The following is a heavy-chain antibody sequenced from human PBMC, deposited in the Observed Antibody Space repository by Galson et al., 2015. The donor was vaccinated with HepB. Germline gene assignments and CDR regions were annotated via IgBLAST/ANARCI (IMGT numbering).Heavy chain of an antibody. V-gene: IGHV1-2*02. CDR3: ARRVGATTGNWFDP. CDR1: GYTFTSYY. J-gene: IGHJ5*02. CDR2: INPNSGGT. D-gene: IGHD1-26*01. Sequence: SVKVSCKASGYTFTSYYMHWVRQAPGQGLEWMGWINPNSGGTNYAQKFQGRVTMTRDTSISTAYMELSRLRSDDTAVYYCARRVGATTGNWFDPWGQGTLVTVSS.